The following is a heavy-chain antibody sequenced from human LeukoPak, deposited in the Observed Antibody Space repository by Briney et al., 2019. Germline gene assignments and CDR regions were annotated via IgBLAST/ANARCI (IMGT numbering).Heavy chain of an antibody. CDR1: GYTFTSYY. D-gene: IGHD2-15*01. J-gene: IGHJ4*02. Sequence: ASVKVSCKASGYTFTSYYMHWVRQAPGQGLEWMGIINPSGGSTSYAQKFQGRVTMTRDMSTSTVYMELSSLRSEDTAVYYCARALVYCSGGSCSPPYCFDYWGQGPLVTVSS. V-gene: IGHV1-46*01. CDR2: INPSGGST. CDR3: ARALVYCSGGSCSPPYCFDY.